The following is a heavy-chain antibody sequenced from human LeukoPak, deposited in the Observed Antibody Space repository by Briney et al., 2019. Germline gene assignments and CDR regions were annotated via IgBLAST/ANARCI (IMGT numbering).Heavy chain of an antibody. CDR2: ISAYNGNT. Sequence: GASVKVSCRASGYTFTSYGIRWVRQAPGQGREGMGWISAYNGNTNYAQKLQGRVTMTTDTSTSTAYMELRSLRSNDTAVYHCAREYYYGSGTRWYFDLWGRGTLVTVSS. CDR1: GYTFTSYG. D-gene: IGHD3-10*01. CDR3: AREYYYGSGTRWYFDL. J-gene: IGHJ2*01. V-gene: IGHV1-18*01.